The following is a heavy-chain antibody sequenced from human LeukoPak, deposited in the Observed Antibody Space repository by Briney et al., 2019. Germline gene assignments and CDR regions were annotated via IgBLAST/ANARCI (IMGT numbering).Heavy chain of an antibody. CDR2: ISYDGSNK. CDR1: GFTFSSYA. CDR3: ARDMATVTFKRFDI. J-gene: IGHJ3*02. D-gene: IGHD4-17*01. Sequence: AGGSLRLSCAAPGFTFSSYAMHWVRQAPGKGLEWVAVISYDGSNKYYADSVKGRFTISRDNSKNALYLQMNSLRAEDTAVYYCARDMATVTFKRFDIWGQGTMVTVSS. V-gene: IGHV3-30*04.